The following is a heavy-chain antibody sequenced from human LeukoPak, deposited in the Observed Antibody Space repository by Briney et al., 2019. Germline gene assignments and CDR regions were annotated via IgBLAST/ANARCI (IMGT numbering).Heavy chain of an antibody. CDR3: ARKLWFGEPCCYDY. CDR1: GFTFSSYT. D-gene: IGHD3-10*01. CDR2: ISSSSSYI. V-gene: IGHV3-21*01. Sequence: GGSLRLSCAASGFTFSSYTMNWVRQAPGKGLEWVSSISSSSSYIYYADSVKGRFTISRDNAKNSLHLQMNSLRAEDTAVYYCARKLWFGEPCCYDYWGQGTLVTVSS. J-gene: IGHJ4*02.